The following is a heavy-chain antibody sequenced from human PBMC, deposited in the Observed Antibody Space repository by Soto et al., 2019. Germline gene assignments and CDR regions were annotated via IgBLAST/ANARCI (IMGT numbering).Heavy chain of an antibody. D-gene: IGHD2-2*01. Sequence: ASVKVSCKASGYTFTSYAMHWVRQAPGQRLEWMGWINAGNGNTKYSQKFQGRVTITRDTSASTAYMELSSLRSEDTALYYCARGVVVPAAMMGIDYWGQGTLVTVSS. V-gene: IGHV1-3*01. CDR2: INAGNGNT. CDR3: ARGVVVPAAMMGIDY. J-gene: IGHJ4*02. CDR1: GYTFTSYA.